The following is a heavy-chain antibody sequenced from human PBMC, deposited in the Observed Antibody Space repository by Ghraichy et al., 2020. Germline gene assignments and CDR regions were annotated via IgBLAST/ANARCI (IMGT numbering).Heavy chain of an antibody. V-gene: IGHV3-23*01. Sequence: GGSLRLSCAASGFTFSSYAMSWVRQAPGKGLEWVSAIGAGGSNTYYADSVKGRFTISRDNSKNTLYLQMNSLRAEDTAVYYCAKALVSGSREGFDYWGQGTLVTVSS. CDR3: AKALVSGSREGFDY. J-gene: IGHJ4*02. CDR2: IGAGGSNT. CDR1: GFTFSSYA. D-gene: IGHD1-26*01.